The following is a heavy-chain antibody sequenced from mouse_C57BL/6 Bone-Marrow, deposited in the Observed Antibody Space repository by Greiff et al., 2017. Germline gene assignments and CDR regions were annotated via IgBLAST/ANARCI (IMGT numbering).Heavy chain of an antibody. V-gene: IGHV1-55*01. CDR3: ARRGGNYGNAMDY. CDR2: IYPGSGST. Sequence: QVQLQQPGAELVKPGASVKMSCKASGYTFTSYWITWVKQRPGQGLEWIGDIYPGSGSTNYNEKFKSKATLTVDTSSSTAYMQLSSLTSEDSAVXYCARRGGNYGNAMDYWGQGTSVTVSS. J-gene: IGHJ4*01. D-gene: IGHD2-1*01. CDR1: GYTFTSYW.